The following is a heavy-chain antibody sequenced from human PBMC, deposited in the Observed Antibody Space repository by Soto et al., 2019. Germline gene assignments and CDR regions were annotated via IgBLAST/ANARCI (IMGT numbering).Heavy chain of an antibody. V-gene: IGHV3-33*01. CDR1: GFTFSNYG. D-gene: IGHD3-10*01. J-gene: IGHJ6*02. Sequence: QVQLVESGGGVVQPGRSLRLSCAASGFTFSNYGMHWVRQAPGKGLEWVAVILNDGSNRYHADSVKDRLTISRDNSKNTLYLQMNRLRAEDPAVYYCARDDEYSGNGMDVWGQGPTVTVS. CDR2: ILNDGSNR. CDR3: ARDDEYSGNGMDV.